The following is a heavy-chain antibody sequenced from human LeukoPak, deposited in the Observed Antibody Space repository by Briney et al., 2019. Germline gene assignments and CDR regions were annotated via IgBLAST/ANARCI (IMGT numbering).Heavy chain of an antibody. CDR3: ARAGGYATDAFDI. V-gene: IGHV3-7*01. D-gene: IGHD3-22*01. CDR1: GFTFSTYW. CDR2: IKQDGSEK. J-gene: IGHJ3*02. Sequence: PGGSLRLSCAASGFTFSTYWMTWVRQAPGKGLEWVANIKQDGSEKYFVDSVKGRFTISRDNANNSLYLQMNSLRAEDTAVYYCARAGGYATDAFDIWGQGTMVTVSS.